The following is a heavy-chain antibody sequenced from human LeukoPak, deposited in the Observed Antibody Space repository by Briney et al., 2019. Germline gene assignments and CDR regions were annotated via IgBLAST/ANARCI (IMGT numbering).Heavy chain of an antibody. Sequence: SETLSLTCAVYGGSFSGYYRSWIRQPPGKGLEWIGEINHSGSTNYNPSLKSRVTISVDTSKNQFSLKLSSVTAADTAVYYCARGALLWSYYYYYMDVWGKGTTVTVPS. D-gene: IGHD3-10*01. V-gene: IGHV4-34*01. CDR1: GGSFSGYY. J-gene: IGHJ6*03. CDR3: ARGALLWSYYYYYMDV. CDR2: INHSGST.